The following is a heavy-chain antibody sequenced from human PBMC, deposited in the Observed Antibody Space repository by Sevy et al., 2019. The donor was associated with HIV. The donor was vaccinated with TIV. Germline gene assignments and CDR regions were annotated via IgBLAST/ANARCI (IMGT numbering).Heavy chain of an antibody. D-gene: IGHD2-15*01. CDR2: INPNSGGT. CDR3: ARGLLVVVAATPVDY. V-gene: IGHV1-2*02. CDR1: GYTFTGYY. J-gene: IGHJ4*02. Sequence: ASVKVSCKASGYTFTGYYMHWVRQAPGQGLEWMGWINPNSGGTNYAQKFQGRVTMTRDTSISTAYMELGRLRSDDTAVYYCARGLLVVVAATPVDYWGQGTLVTVSS.